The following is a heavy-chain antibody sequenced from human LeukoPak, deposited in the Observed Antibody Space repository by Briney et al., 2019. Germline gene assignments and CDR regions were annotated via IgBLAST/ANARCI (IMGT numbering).Heavy chain of an antibody. D-gene: IGHD3-3*01. J-gene: IGHJ6*02. CDR3: AAGTTDWRRFLEWPTDTIHTDYFYYGMDV. V-gene: IGHV1-58*02. CDR2: IVVGSGNT. Sequence: SVKVSCKASGFTFTSSAMQWVRQARGQRLERIGWIVVGSGNTNYAQKFQERVTITRDMSTSTAYMELSSLRSEDTAVYYCAAGTTDWRRFLEWPTDTIHTDYFYYGMDVWGQGTTVTVSS. CDR1: GFTFTSSA.